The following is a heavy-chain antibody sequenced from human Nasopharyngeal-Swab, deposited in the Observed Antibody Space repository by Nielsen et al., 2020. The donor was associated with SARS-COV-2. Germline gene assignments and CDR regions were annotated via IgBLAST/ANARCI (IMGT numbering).Heavy chain of an antibody. V-gene: IGHV4-34*01. CDR1: GGSFSGYY. D-gene: IGHD3-16*02. CDR2: INHSGST. CDR3: ARADTFGGVIVI. Sequence: SETLSLTCAVYGGSFSGYYWSWIRQPPGKGLEWIGEINHSGSTNYNPSLKSRVTISVDTSKNQFSLKLSSVTAADTAVYYCARADTFGGVIVIWGQGTLVTVSS. J-gene: IGHJ4*02.